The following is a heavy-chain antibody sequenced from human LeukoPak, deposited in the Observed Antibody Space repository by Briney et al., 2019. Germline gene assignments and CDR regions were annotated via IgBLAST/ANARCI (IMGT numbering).Heavy chain of an antibody. Sequence: KTSETLSLTCTVSGGSISSYYWSWIRQPPGKGLEWIGYIYYSGSTNYNPSLKSRVTISVDTSKNQFSLKLSSVTAADTAVYYCAGSGNSGFDYWGQGTLVTVSS. CDR3: AGSGNSGFDY. D-gene: IGHD4-23*01. V-gene: IGHV4-59*08. CDR2: IYYSGST. CDR1: GGSISSYY. J-gene: IGHJ4*02.